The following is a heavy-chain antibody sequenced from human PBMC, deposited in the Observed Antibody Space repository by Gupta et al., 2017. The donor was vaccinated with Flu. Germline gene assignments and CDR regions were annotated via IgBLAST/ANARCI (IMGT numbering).Heavy chain of an antibody. V-gene: IGHV4-39*01. Sequence: SSSYYWGWIRQPPGKGLEWIGSIYYSGRTYYNPALKSRVTISVDTSKNQFSLKLSSVTAADTAVYYCTSGGTGRPWGPVDYWGQGTLVTVSS. CDR3: TSGGTGRPWGPVDY. D-gene: IGHD1-1*01. J-gene: IGHJ4*02. CDR1: SSSYY. CDR2: IYYSGRT.